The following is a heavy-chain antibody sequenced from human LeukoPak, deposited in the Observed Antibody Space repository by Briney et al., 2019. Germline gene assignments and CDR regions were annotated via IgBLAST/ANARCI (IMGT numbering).Heavy chain of an antibody. V-gene: IGHV3-30*03. Sequence: TGGSLRLSCAASGFTFSSYGTHWVRQAPGKGLEWVAVISYDGSNKYYADSVKGRFTISRDNSKNTLYLQMNSLRAEDTAVYYCATTQQQLSANFDYWGQGTLVTVSS. CDR2: ISYDGSNK. CDR1: GFTFSSYG. J-gene: IGHJ4*02. CDR3: ATTQQQLSANFDY. D-gene: IGHD6-13*01.